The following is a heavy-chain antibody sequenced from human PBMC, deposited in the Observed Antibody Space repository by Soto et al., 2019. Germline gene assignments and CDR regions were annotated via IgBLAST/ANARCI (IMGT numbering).Heavy chain of an antibody. CDR1: GFTVSNNY. Sequence: EVQLVESGGGLIQPGGSLRLSCADSGFTVSNNYMSWVRQAPGKGLEGVSVIYSGGYTAYGDSVKGRFTISRDNSKNTPNSSMTGLRPVAGGVYYWGRQPGGGGYWGQGTLVTVPS. CDR3: GRQPGGGGY. CDR2: IYSGGYT. D-gene: IGHD3-10*01. V-gene: IGHV3-53*01. J-gene: IGHJ4*02.